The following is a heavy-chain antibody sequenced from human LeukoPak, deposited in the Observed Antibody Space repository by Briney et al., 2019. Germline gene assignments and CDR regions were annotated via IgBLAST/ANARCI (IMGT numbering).Heavy chain of an antibody. CDR2: IWDDGSNK. D-gene: IGHD6-13*01. V-gene: IGHV3-33*01. Sequence: GGSLRLPFAASGFPFRSYGLPWVRPAPGKGRGWGEVIWDDGSNKYNADSGKGRFTISRDNSKNTLYLQMNSLRAEDTAVYYCARDSKSRYSIYYYYYYGMDVWGKGTTVTVSS. CDR1: GFPFRSYG. J-gene: IGHJ6*04. CDR3: ARDSKSRYSIYYYYYYGMDV.